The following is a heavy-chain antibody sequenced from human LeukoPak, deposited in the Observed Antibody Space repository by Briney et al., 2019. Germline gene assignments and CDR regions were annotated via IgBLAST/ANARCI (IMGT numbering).Heavy chain of an antibody. V-gene: IGHV3-30*03. D-gene: IGHD1-14*01. CDR1: GFIFSCCG. CDR3: AGSGISVSWMGMDV. J-gene: IGHJ6*02. Sequence: GGSLRLSCAASGFIFSCCGMHWVRQAPGKGLEWVALISFDGSNEYYADSVKGRFTISRDNSKNTLYLQMNSLRTEGMAVYYCAGSGISVSWMGMDVWGQGTTVTVSS. CDR2: ISFDGSNE.